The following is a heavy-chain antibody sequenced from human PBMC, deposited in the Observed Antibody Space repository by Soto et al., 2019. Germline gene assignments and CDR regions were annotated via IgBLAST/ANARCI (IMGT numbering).Heavy chain of an antibody. CDR3: AKHLPEIDY. Sequence: LRLSCAACSFPVSCYAMRWVRQAPGKGLEWVSAISGSGGSTYYADSVKGRFTISRDNSKNTLYLQMNSLRAEDTAVYYCAKHLPEIDYWGQGTLVTVSS. CDR2: ISGSGGST. J-gene: IGHJ4*02. CDR1: SFPVSCYA. V-gene: IGHV3-23*01.